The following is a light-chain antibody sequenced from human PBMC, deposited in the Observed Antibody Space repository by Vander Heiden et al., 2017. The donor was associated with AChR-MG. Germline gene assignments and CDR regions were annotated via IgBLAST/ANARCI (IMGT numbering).Light chain of an antibody. J-gene: IGLJ3*02. V-gene: IGLV2-23*02. CDR2: EVN. CDR1: RSDVGSYTL. Sequence: SAPTQPAPVSGSPGQSITIPRSATRSDVGSYTLVSWYQQPPGKVPKIMIFEVNKRPAGVTDRFSGSKSGNTASLTISGLQADDEADYSCCSCGGGPNWVFGGGTKVTVL. CDR3: CSCGGGPNWV.